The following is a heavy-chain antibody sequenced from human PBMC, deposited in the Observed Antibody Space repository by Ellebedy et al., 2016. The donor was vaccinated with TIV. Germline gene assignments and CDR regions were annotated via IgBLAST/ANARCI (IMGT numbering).Heavy chain of an antibody. CDR3: ARDNTVGGTNWFDP. D-gene: IGHD6-19*01. Sequence: AASVKVSCKTSGYTFTSYGVSWVRQAPGQGLEWMGWISGLNGKTKYARTVQGRVTLTTDTAARTVYMELTGLRSDDTAVYYCARDNTVGGTNWFDPWGQGTLVIFSS. V-gene: IGHV1-18*01. CDR1: GYTFTSYG. CDR2: ISGLNGKT. J-gene: IGHJ5*02.